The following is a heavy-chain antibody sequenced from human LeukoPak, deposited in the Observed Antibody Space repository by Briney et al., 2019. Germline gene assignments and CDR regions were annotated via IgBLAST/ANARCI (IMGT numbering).Heavy chain of an antibody. Sequence: SETLSLTCTVSGYSISSGYYWCWIRQPPGKGLEWIGSIYHSGSTYYNPSLKSRVTISVDTSKNQFSLKLSSVTAADTAVYYCAKAVAGTIGYNWFDPWGQGTLVTVSS. CDR2: IYHSGST. D-gene: IGHD6-19*01. CDR3: AKAVAGTIGYNWFDP. J-gene: IGHJ5*02. V-gene: IGHV4-38-2*02. CDR1: GYSISSGYY.